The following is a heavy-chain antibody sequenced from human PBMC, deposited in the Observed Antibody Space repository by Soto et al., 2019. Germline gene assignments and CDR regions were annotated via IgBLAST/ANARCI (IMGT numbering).Heavy chain of an antibody. Sequence: ASVKVSCTASGYTFTSYDINWVRHATGQGLEWMGWMNPNSGNTGYAQKFQGRVTMTRNTSISTAYMELSSLRSEDTAVYYCARGEAAAGIEAFDIWGQGTMVTVSS. D-gene: IGHD6-13*01. CDR2: MNPNSGNT. J-gene: IGHJ3*02. CDR3: ARGEAAAGIEAFDI. CDR1: GYTFTSYD. V-gene: IGHV1-8*01.